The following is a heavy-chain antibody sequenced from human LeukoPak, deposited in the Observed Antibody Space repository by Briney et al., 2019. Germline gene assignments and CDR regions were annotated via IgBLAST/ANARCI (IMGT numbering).Heavy chain of an antibody. J-gene: IGHJ4*02. Sequence: PGGSLTLSCPASGFTFSNYGMSWVRQAPGMGLEWVSIISSSGCGTYYADSVKGRFTISRDNCKNTLDLQMNSLRAEDTAVYYCAKRREGESGPVNYWGQGALVTVSS. D-gene: IGHD3-16*01. V-gene: IGHV3-23*01. CDR1: GFTFSNYG. CDR2: ISSSGCGT. CDR3: AKRREGESGPVNY.